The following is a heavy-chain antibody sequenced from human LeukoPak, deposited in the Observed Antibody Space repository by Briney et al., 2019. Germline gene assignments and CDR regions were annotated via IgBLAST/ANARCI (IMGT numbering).Heavy chain of an antibody. J-gene: IGHJ5*02. CDR2: ISDSGGTT. CDR3: AKLTRGYCSSTACPNWFDP. D-gene: IGHD2-2*01. V-gene: IGHV3-23*01. Sequence: PGGSLRLSCAASGFTFSSYAMSWVRHAPGEGLVWVSAISDSGGTTYYADSVKGRFTISRDNSKNTLYLQMNSLRGEDTAVYYCAKLTRGYCSSTACPNWFDPWDQGTLVTVSS. CDR1: GFTFSSYA.